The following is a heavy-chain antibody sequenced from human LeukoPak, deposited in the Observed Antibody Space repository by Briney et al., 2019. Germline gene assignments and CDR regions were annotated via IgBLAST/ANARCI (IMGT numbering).Heavy chain of an antibody. CDR3: ARFVATGVGATVPFDY. CDR2: INPSGGST. D-gene: IGHD1-26*01. J-gene: IGHJ4*02. CDR1: GYTFTSYY. V-gene: IGHV1-46*01. Sequence: ASVKVSCKASGYTFTSYYMHWVRQAPGQGLEWMGIINPSGGSTSYAQKFQGRVTMTRDMSTSTVYMELSSLRSEDTAVYYCARFVATGVGATVPFDYWGQGTLVTVSS.